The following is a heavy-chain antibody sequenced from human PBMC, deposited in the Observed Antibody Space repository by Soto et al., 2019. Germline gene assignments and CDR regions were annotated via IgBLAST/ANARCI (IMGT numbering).Heavy chain of an antibody. Sequence: QVQLVQSGAEVKKPGSSVTVSCKASGGTFSSYAISWVRQAPGQGLEWMGGIIPIFGTANYAQKFQGRVTITADESTSTAYLALSSLRSEDTAMYYCARWTRGYSYGFPYYYYYYGMDVWGQGTTVTVSS. V-gene: IGHV1-69*01. CDR2: IIPIFGTA. J-gene: IGHJ6*02. D-gene: IGHD5-18*01. CDR1: GGTFSSYA. CDR3: ARWTRGYSYGFPYYYYYYGMDV.